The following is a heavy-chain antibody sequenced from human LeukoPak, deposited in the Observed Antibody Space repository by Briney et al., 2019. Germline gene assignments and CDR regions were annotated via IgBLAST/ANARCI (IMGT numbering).Heavy chain of an antibody. V-gene: IGHV3-74*01. CDR3: ATKQWLAPPPDS. D-gene: IGHD6-19*01. CDR2: INTDGTVT. Sequence: GGSLRLSCAAAGVTFSKYWMLWVRQAPGKGRESVSRINTDGTVTTYADSVKGRFTVSRDNADNTMFLQMNSVRDEDTAVYYCATKQWLAPPPDSWGQGTPVTVSS. CDR1: GVTFSKYW. J-gene: IGHJ4*02.